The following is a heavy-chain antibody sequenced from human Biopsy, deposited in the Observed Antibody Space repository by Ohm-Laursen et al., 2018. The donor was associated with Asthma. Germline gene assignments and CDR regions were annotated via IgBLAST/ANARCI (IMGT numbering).Heavy chain of an antibody. J-gene: IGHJ4*02. CDR1: GFTFGDYC. CDR3: AKELFPGWELRRGPDS. D-gene: IGHD1-26*01. V-gene: IGHV3-7*01. CDR2: IKHDGSEK. Sequence: SLRLSCAASGFTFGDYCMSWVRQVPGKGLEWVANIKHDGSEKNHVDSLKGRFTISRDNAKNSLYLQMNSLRAEDTAVYYCAKELFPGWELRRGPDSWGQGTLVTVSS.